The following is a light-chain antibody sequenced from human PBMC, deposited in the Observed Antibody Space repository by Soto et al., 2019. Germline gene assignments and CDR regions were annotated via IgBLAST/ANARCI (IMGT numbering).Light chain of an antibody. Sequence: DIQMTQSASTLSASVGDRVTITCRASQSISNWLAWYQQKPGKAPKLLIYKASSLESGVPSRFSGSGSGTEFTLTISSLQTDDFATYYCQQYNTYPLTFGGGTKVDI. V-gene: IGKV1-5*03. J-gene: IGKJ4*01. CDR1: QSISNW. CDR2: KAS. CDR3: QQYNTYPLT.